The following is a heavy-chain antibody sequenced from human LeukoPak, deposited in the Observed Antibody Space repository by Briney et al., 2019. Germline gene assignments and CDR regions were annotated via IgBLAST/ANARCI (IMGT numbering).Heavy chain of an antibody. D-gene: IGHD1-1*01. CDR3: ARYNWNDYWFDP. CDR2: INHSGST. CDR1: GGSFSGYY. J-gene: IGHJ5*02. V-gene: IGHV4-34*01. Sequence: SETQSLTCAVYGGSFSGYYWSWIRQPPGKGLEWIGEINHSGSTNYNPSLKSRVTISVDTSKNQFSLKLSSVTAADTAVYYCARYNWNDYWFDPWGQGTLVTVSS.